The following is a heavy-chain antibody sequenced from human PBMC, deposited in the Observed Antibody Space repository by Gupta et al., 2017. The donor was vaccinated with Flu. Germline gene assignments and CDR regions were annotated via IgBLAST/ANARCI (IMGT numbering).Heavy chain of an antibody. CDR2: MNPNSGNT. D-gene: IGHD3-9*01. CDR3: ARGRLDTLRYFDWLLASWGMDV. Sequence: WMGWMNPNSGNTGYAQKFQGRVTMTRNTSISTAYMELSSLRSEDTAVYYCARGRLDTLRYFDWLLASWGMDVWGQGTTVTVSS. V-gene: IGHV1-8*01. J-gene: IGHJ6*02.